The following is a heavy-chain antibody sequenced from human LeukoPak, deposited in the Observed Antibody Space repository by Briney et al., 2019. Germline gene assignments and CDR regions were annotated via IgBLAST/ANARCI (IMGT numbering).Heavy chain of an antibody. CDR3: ARDKRGIITGTTFDY. Sequence: ASVKVSCKASGHTFTSYYMHWVRQAPGQGLEWMGRINPNSGGTNYAQKFQGRVTMTRDTSTSTAYMELSRLRSDDTAVYYCARDKRGIITGTTFDYWGQGTLVTVSS. CDR1: GHTFTSYY. D-gene: IGHD1-7*01. J-gene: IGHJ4*02. CDR2: INPNSGGT. V-gene: IGHV1-2*06.